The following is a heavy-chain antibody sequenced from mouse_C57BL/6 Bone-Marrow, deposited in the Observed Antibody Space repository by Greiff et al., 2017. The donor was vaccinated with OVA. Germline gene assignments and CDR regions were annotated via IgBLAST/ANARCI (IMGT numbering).Heavy chain of an antibody. CDR2: IWSGGST. J-gene: IGHJ1*03. V-gene: IGHV2-2*01. CDR1: GFSLTSYG. D-gene: IGHD4-1*01. Sequence: VKLVESGPGLVQPSQSLSITCTVSGFSLTSYGVHWVRQSPGKGLEWLGVIWSGGSTDYNAAFISRLSISKDNSKSQVFFKMNRLQADDTAIYYCARRVWAYWYFDVWGTGTTVTVSS. CDR3: ARRVWAYWYFDV.